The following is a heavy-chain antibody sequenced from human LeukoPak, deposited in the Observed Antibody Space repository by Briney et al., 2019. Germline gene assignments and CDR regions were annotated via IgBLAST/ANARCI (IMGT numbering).Heavy chain of an antibody. D-gene: IGHD6-13*01. CDR3: ARGLYSSSWYYFDY. V-gene: IGHV4-34*01. Sequence: SETLSLTCAVYGGSFSGYYWSWIRQPPGKGLEWIGEINHSGSTNYNPSLKSRVTISVDTSKNQFSLKLSSVTAADTAVYYCARGLYSSSWYYFDYWGQGTLVTVSS. J-gene: IGHJ4*02. CDR2: INHSGST. CDR1: GGSFSGYY.